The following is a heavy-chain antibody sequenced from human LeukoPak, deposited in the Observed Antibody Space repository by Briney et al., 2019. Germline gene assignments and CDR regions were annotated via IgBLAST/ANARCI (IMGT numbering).Heavy chain of an antibody. J-gene: IGHJ4*02. CDR2: INWNGGRT. Sequence: GGSLRLSCEASGFNFDDYAMHWVRQVPGKGLEWVSTINWNGGRTVYADSVKGRFTISRDSAKKSLYLQMNSLRPEDTALYFCAKGSIVHLLYGSIDFWGQGTLVTVSP. V-gene: IGHV3-9*01. CDR1: GFNFDDYA. D-gene: IGHD2-2*02. CDR3: AKGSIVHLLYGSIDF.